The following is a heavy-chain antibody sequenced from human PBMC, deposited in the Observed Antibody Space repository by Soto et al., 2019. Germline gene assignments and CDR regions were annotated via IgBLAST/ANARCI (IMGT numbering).Heavy chain of an antibody. J-gene: IGHJ3*02. CDR1: GCTFDYYA. CDR2: ISWNSDNI. CDR3: AKDLYSNYGDAFDI. D-gene: IGHD4-4*01. Sequence: LRLSCAASGCTFDYYAMHWVRQAPGKGLEWVSGISWNSDNIVYAGSVKGRFTISRDNAKNSLYLQMNSLRAEDTALYYCAKDLYSNYGDAFDIWGQGTMVTVSS. V-gene: IGHV3-9*01.